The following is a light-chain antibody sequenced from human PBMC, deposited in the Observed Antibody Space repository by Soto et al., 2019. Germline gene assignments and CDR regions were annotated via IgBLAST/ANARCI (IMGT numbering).Light chain of an antibody. Sequence: EIVLTQSPGTLSLSPGERATLSCRASQSVSSSYLAWYQQKPGQAPRLLIYGASSRATGIPDRFSGSGSGTEFTLTISSLKSEDIAVYYCQLYNNWPLMYTFGQGTKVDIK. V-gene: IGKV3-20*01. CDR2: GAS. CDR1: QSVSSSY. CDR3: QLYNNWPLMYT. J-gene: IGKJ2*01.